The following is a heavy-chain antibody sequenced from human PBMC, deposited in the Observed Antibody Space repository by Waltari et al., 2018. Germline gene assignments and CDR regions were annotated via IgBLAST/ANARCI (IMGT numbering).Heavy chain of an antibody. CDR3: ARALVADSDIVVGPAAMGGGSYFDY. J-gene: IGHJ4*02. V-gene: IGHV1-18*01. Sequence: VQLVQSGAEVKKPGASVKVSCKASGYTFTSYGISWVRHAPGQGLEWMGWISAYNGNTNYAQKLQGRVTMTTDTSTITAYMELRSLRSDDTAVYYCARALVADSDIVVGPAAMGGGSYFDYWGQGTLVTVSS. D-gene: IGHD2-2*01. CDR1: GYTFTSYG. CDR2: ISAYNGNT.